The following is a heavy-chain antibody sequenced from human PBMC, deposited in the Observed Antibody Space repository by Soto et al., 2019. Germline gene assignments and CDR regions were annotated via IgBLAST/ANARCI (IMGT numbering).Heavy chain of an antibody. J-gene: IGHJ6*02. V-gene: IGHV6-1*01. CDR1: GDSVSSNSAA. CDR2: TYYRSKWYN. Sequence: SQTLSLTCAISGDSVSSNSAAWDWIRQSPSRGLEWLGRTYYRSKWYNDYAVSVKSRITINPDTSKNQFSLQLNSVTPEDTAVYYCAGDRSIVGATKGRGYYGMDVWGQGTTVTVSS. CDR3: AGDRSIVGATKGRGYYGMDV. D-gene: IGHD1-26*01.